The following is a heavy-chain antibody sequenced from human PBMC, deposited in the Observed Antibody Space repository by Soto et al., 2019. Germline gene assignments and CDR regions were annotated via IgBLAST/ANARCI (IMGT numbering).Heavy chain of an antibody. CDR1: GGSISSSNW. CDR2: IYHSGST. D-gene: IGHD6-6*01. Sequence: SETLSLTCAVSGGSISSSNWLSWVRQPPGKGLEWIGEIYHSGSTNYSPSLKSRVTISVDKSKNQFSLKLSSVTAADTAVYYCASYSSSSAYYYYYGMDVWGQGTTVTVSS. V-gene: IGHV4-4*02. J-gene: IGHJ6*02. CDR3: ASYSSSSAYYYYYGMDV.